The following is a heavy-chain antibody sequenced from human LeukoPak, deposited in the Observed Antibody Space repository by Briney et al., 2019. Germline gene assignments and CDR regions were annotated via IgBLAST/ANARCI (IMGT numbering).Heavy chain of an antibody. V-gene: IGHV3-9*03. Sequence: SLRLSCAASGFTFDDYAMHWVRQAPEKGLEWVSGISWSSGSIGYADSVKGRFTISRDNAKNSLYLQMNSLRAEDMALYYCAKGGCSSTSCYTEYFQHWGQGTLVTVSS. CDR3: AKGGCSSTSCYTEYFQH. CDR1: GFTFDDYA. J-gene: IGHJ1*01. CDR2: ISWSSGSI. D-gene: IGHD2-2*02.